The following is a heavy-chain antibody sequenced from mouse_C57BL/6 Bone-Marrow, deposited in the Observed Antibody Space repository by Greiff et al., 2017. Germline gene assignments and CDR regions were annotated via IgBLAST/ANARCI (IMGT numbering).Heavy chain of an antibody. V-gene: IGHV1-67*01. CDR1: GYTFADFA. D-gene: IGHD2-3*01. J-gene: IGHJ4*01. CDR2: IRTYNGNT. CDR3: AREAGYYYYAMDY. Sequence: QVQLQQSGPEVVRPGVSVKISCKGSGYTFADFAMHWVKQSHAKSLEWIGVIRTYNGNTHYNQKFKVKATMTVDKSSNTAYMELARLTSEDSAIYYCAREAGYYYYAMDYWGQGTSGTVSS.